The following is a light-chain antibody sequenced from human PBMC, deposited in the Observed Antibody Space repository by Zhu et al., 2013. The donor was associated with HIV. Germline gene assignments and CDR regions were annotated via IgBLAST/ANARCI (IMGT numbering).Light chain of an antibody. J-gene: IGLJ2*01. CDR3: ASYTSSSTRI. CDR2: EVT. V-gene: IGLV2-14*01. Sequence: QSALTQPASVSGSPGQSITISCTGSSNDVGGYNYVSWYQQHPGKAPKLILYEVTKRPSGISNRFSGSKSGNTASLTITGLQAEDEAHYYCASYTSSSTRIFGGGTKLTVL. CDR1: SNDVGGYNY.